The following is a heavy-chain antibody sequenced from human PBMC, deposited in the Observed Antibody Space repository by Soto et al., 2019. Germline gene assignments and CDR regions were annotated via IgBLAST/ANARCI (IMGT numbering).Heavy chain of an antibody. CDR2: IYYSGST. CDR3: ARVMTTGWFDP. V-gene: IGHV4-30-4*01. D-gene: IGHD4-4*01. CDR1: GGSISSGDYY. J-gene: IGHJ5*02. Sequence: QVQLQESGPGLVKPSQSLSLTCTGSGGSISSGDYYWSCIRQPPGKGLEWIGYIYYSGSTYYNPTLKSRVTISVDTSKNQFCLKLSSVTAADTAVYYCARVMTTGWFDPWGQGTLVTVSS.